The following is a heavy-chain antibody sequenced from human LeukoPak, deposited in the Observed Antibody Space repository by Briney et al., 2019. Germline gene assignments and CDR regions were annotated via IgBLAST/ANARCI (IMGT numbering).Heavy chain of an antibody. CDR2: IHPEGNEK. CDR3: ARSPGNDAR. CDR1: GFAFSNFW. V-gene: IGHV3-7*01. D-gene: IGHD1-1*01. J-gene: IGHJ4*02. Sequence: QLGGSLRLSCVASGFAFSNFWMTWVRQAPGRGLEWVANIHPEGNEKYHVESVKGRFTISRDNAKNSLFLQMNGLRVEDTAVYYCARSPGNDARWGQGTLVTVSS.